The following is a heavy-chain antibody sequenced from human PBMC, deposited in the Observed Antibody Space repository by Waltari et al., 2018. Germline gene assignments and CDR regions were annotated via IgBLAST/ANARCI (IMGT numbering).Heavy chain of an antibody. D-gene: IGHD4-4*01. V-gene: IGHV4-34*01. CDR3: ARRGSNHLYYYYYYMDV. Sequence: QVQLQQWGAGLLKPSETLSLTCAVYGGSFSGYYWSWIRQPPGKGLEWIGEINHSGSTNYNPSLKSRVTISVDTSKNQFSLKLSSVTAADTAVYYCARRGSNHLYYYYYYMDVWGKGTTVTISS. J-gene: IGHJ6*03. CDR2: INHSGST. CDR1: GGSFSGYY.